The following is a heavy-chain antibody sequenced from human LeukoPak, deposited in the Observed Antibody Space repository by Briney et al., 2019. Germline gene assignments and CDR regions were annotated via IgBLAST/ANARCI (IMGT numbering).Heavy chain of an antibody. J-gene: IGHJ4*02. CDR2: IWYDGSNK. D-gene: IGHD2-15*01. CDR3: GRDGRSGGSDYFDY. V-gene: IGHV3-33*01. CDR1: GFTFSSYG. Sequence: GGSLRLSCAASGFTFSSYGMHWVRQAPGKGLEWVAVIWYDGSNKYYADSVKGRFTISRDNSKNTLYLQMNSLRAEDTAVYYCGRDGRSGGSDYFDYWGQGTLVTVSS.